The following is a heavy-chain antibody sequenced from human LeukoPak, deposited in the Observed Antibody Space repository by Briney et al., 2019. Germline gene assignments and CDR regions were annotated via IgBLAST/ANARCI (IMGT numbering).Heavy chain of an antibody. CDR1: GGSISNYY. D-gene: IGHD3-10*01. Sequence: SETLSVTCIVSGGSISNYYWSWIGQPPGKGLAWIGYIYYIGSTNYNPSLKSRVNISVDTLKNEFSLKLSSVTAADTAVYYCATSWFGEFSGFDPWGQGTLVTVSS. V-gene: IGHV4-59*01. CDR2: IYYIGST. J-gene: IGHJ5*02. CDR3: ATSWFGEFSGFDP.